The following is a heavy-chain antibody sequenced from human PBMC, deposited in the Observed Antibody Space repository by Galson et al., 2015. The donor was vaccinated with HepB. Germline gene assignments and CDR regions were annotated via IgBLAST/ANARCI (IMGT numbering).Heavy chain of an antibody. CDR3: ARENLIGCSRDTCYGRSWFDP. V-gene: IGHV6-1*01. CDR1: GDSVSSNSAA. J-gene: IGHJ5*02. CDR2: TYYRSKWYS. D-gene: IGHD2-15*01. Sequence: CAISGDSVSSNSAAWNWIRQSPSRGLEWLGRTYYRSKWYSDYAVSVKSRMTINPDTSKNQFSLQLDSVTPEDTAVYYCARENLIGCSRDTCYGRSWFDPWGQGTLVTVSS.